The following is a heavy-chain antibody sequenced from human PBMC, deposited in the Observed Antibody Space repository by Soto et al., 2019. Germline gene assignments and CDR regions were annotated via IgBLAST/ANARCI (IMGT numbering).Heavy chain of an antibody. J-gene: IGHJ6*02. V-gene: IGHV3-53*01. CDR1: GFNVSHNY. Sequence: EVQLVESGGGLIQPGGSLRISCAASGFNVSHNYMSWVRQPPGKGLEWVAIMLSGGRTYYADSVKSRFTISRDNSKNTLYFQMHRLRAEDTAVYYCARDPRHGLDVWGQGTTVIVSS. CDR2: MLSGGRT. CDR3: ARDPRHGLDV.